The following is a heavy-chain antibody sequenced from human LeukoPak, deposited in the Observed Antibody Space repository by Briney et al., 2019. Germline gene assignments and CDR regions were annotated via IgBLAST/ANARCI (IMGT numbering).Heavy chain of an antibody. CDR3: ASSYNLNYYDSSGYSRPNYFDY. CDR2: IYYSGST. Sequence: SETLSLTCTVSGGSISSGGYYWSWIRQHPGKGLEWIGYIYYSGSTYYNPSLKSRVTISVDTSKNQFSLKLSSVTAADTAVYYCASSYNLNYYDSSGYSRPNYFDYWGQGTLVTVSS. V-gene: IGHV4-31*03. CDR1: GGSISSGGYY. D-gene: IGHD3-22*01. J-gene: IGHJ4*02.